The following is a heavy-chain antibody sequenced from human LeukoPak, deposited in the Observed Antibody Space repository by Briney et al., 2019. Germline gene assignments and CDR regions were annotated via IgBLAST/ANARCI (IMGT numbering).Heavy chain of an antibody. V-gene: IGHV3-53*01. CDR1: GFTFSSYN. D-gene: IGHD3-16*02. CDR2: IYSGGST. Sequence: GGSLRLSCAASGFTFSSYNMNWVRQAPGKGPEWVSVIYSGGSTYYEDSVTGRFTISRHNSKNTLYLQMNSLRAEDTDVYYCARTRMTYDYVWGSYRYTHFDYWGQGTLVTVSS. CDR3: ARTRMTYDYVWGSYRYTHFDY. J-gene: IGHJ4*02.